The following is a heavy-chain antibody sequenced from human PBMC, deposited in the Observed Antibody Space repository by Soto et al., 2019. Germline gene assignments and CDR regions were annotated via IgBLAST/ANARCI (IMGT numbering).Heavy chain of an antibody. CDR3: ARPAGYCTNGVCYTGGFDY. D-gene: IGHD2-8*01. J-gene: IGHJ4*02. V-gene: IGHV1-2*04. CDR1: GYTFTGYY. Sequence: ASVKVSCKASGYTFTGYYMHWVRQAPGQGLEWMGWINPNSGGTNYAQKFQGWVTMTRDRSISTAYMELSRLRSDDTAVYYSARPAGYCTNGVCYTGGFDYWGQGTLVTVSS. CDR2: INPNSGGT.